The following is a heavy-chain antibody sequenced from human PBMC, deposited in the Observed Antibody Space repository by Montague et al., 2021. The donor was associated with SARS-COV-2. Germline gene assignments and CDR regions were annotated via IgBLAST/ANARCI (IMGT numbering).Heavy chain of an antibody. CDR3: ARHSPFTIFGVVTTPGWFDP. J-gene: IGHJ5*02. D-gene: IGHD3-3*01. CDR1: GGSISSSSYY. V-gene: IGHV4-39*01. CDR2: IYYSGST. Sequence: SETLSLTCTVSGGSISSSSYYWVWIRQPPGKGLEWIGSIYYSGSTYYNPSLKSRVTISVDTSKNQFSLKLSSVTVADTAVYYCARHSPFTIFGVVTTPGWFDPWGQGTLVTVSS.